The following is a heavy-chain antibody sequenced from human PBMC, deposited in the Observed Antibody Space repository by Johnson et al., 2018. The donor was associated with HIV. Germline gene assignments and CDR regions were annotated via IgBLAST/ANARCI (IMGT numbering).Heavy chain of an antibody. V-gene: IGHV3-30-3*01. D-gene: IGHD3-3*01. J-gene: IGHJ3*02. Sequence: QVQLVESGGGLVQPGGSLRLSCAASGFTFSSYAMHWVRQAPGKGLEWVAVISYDGSNKYYADSVKGRFPISRDNSKNKLYLQMNSLRAEDTAVYYCARAGGGITIVGVAPGDAFDIWGQGTMVTVSS. CDR2: ISYDGSNK. CDR3: ARAGGGITIVGVAPGDAFDI. CDR1: GFTFSSYA.